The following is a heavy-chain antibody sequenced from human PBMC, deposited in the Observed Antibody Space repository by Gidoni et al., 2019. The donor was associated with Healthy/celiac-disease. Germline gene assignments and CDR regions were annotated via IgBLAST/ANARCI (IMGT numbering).Heavy chain of an antibody. J-gene: IGHJ6*02. CDR1: GFTFSSYS. D-gene: IGHD2-15*01. CDR2: ISSSSSYI. V-gene: IGHV3-21*01. Sequence: EVQLVESGGGLVKPGGSLRLSCAASGFTFSSYSMNWVRQAPGKGLEWVSSISSSSSYIYYADSVKGRFTISRDNAKNSLYLQMNSLRAEDTAVYYCAGSRGEVVAFYGMDVWGQGTTVTVSS. CDR3: AGSRGEVVAFYGMDV.